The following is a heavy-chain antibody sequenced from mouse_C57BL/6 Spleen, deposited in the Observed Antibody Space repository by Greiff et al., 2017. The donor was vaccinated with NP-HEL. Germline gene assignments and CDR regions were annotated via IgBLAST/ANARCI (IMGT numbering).Heavy chain of an antibody. D-gene: IGHD2-1*01. CDR1: GYAFSSYW. CDR2: IYPGDGDT. V-gene: IGHV1-80*01. CDR3: ASRCNRYYAMDY. Sequence: QVQLQQSGAELVKPGASVKISCKASGYAFSSYWMNWVKQRPGKGLEWLGQIYPGDGDTTYNGKFKGKATLTADKSSSTAYMQLSSLTSEDSAVYFCASRCNRYYAMDYWGQGTSVTVSS. J-gene: IGHJ4*01.